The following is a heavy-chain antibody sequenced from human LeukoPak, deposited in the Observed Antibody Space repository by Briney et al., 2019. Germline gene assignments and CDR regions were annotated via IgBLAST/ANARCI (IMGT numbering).Heavy chain of an antibody. D-gene: IGHD2-15*01. CDR2: ISYTSDYI. Sequence: GGSLRLSCAASGFTFSSYSFSWVRQAPGKGLEWVSSISYTSDYIYHAESVRGRFTTSRDNAKNSLFLQMNSLRAEDTAVYYCARYVLAATGFDYWGQGTLVTVSS. CDR1: GFTFSSYS. V-gene: IGHV3-21*01. CDR3: ARYVLAATGFDY. J-gene: IGHJ4*02.